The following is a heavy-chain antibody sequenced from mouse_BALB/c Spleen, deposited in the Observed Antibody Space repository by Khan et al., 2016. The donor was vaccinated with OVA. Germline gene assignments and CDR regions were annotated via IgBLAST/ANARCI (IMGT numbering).Heavy chain of an antibody. CDR1: GYSITSGYG. D-gene: IGHD1-2*01. CDR2: ISHSGST. CDR3: ARTAMIRN. J-gene: IGHJ2*01. Sequence: DVKLQESGPGLVKPSQSLSLTCTVTGYSITSGYGWNWIRQFPGNKLEWMGYISHSGSTNYNPSLKSRISITRDTSNNQFFLQFNSVTTEDTATDYCARTAMIRNWGQGTTLTVSS. V-gene: IGHV3-2*02.